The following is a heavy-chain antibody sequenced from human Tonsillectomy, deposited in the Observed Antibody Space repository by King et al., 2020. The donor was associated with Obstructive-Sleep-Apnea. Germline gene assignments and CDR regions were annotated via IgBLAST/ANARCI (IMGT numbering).Heavy chain of an antibody. CDR2: ISSSTTYI. Sequence: VQLVESGGGLVKPGGSLRLSCAASGFTFSTYSMNWVRQAPGKGLEWVSSISSSTTYIYYADSVKGRFTISRDNAKNSLYLQMNSLRAEDTAVYYCAREEQLWLRGAFDYWGQGTLVTASP. CDR1: GFTFSTYS. J-gene: IGHJ4*02. D-gene: IGHD5-18*01. CDR3: AREEQLWLRGAFDY. V-gene: IGHV3-21*01.